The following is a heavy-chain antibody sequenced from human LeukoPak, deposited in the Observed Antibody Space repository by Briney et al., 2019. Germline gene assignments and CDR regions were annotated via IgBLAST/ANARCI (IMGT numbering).Heavy chain of an antibody. Sequence: SETLSLTCTVSGGSISRYYWSWIRQPAGKGLEWIGRVYSIGSTNYNPSLKSRVTMTVDTSKNQFSLKLSSVTAADTAVYYCARGTVPSEYCGGDCQFDYWGQGTLVTVSS. CDR1: GGSISRYY. CDR3: ARGTVPSEYCGGDCQFDY. J-gene: IGHJ4*02. V-gene: IGHV4-4*07. D-gene: IGHD2-21*02. CDR2: VYSIGST.